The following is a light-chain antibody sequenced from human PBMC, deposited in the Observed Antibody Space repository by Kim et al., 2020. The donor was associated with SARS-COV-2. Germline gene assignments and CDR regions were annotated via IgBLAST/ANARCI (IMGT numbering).Light chain of an antibody. Sequence: PGGTVTLTCGSSTGAVTSGHYPFWFQQKPGQAPQTLIYDATNRHSWTPARCSGSRLGGKAALTLSGARPEDEADYYCLVSYPDARVFGGGTQLTVL. CDR3: LVSYPDARV. CDR2: DAT. V-gene: IGLV7-46*01. CDR1: TGAVTSGHY. J-gene: IGLJ3*02.